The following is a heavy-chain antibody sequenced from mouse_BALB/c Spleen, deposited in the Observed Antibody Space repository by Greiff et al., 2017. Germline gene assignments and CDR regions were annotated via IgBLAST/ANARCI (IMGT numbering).Heavy chain of an antibody. J-gene: IGHJ2*01. CDR1: GFTFSSFG. CDR2: ISSGSSTI. CDR3: ARSYYGSSHYFDY. Sequence: EVHLVESGGGLVQPGGSRKLSCAASGFTFSSFGMHWVRQAPEKGLEWVAYISSGSSTIYYADTVKGRFTISRDNPKNTLFLQMTSLRSEDTAMYYCARSYYGSSHYFDYWGQGTTLTVSS. D-gene: IGHD1-1*01. V-gene: IGHV5-17*02.